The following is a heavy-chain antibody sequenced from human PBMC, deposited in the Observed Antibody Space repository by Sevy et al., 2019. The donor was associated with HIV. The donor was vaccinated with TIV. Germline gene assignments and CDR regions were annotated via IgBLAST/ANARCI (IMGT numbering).Heavy chain of an antibody. CDR2: IWNDGSNK. Sequence: GGSLRLSCAASGFTFSNYGMHWVRQAPGKGLEWVAVIWNDGSNKYYADSVKGRFTISRDNSKNTLYLQMNSLRVEDTAVYFCARGGDFNDRSAKRDFDYWVQRTLVTVSS. CDR3: ARGGDFNDRSAKRDFDY. CDR1: GFTFSNYG. J-gene: IGHJ4*02. V-gene: IGHV3-33*01. D-gene: IGHD3-22*01.